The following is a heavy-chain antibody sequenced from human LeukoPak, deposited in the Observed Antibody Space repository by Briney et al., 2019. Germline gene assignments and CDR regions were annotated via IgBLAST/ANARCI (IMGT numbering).Heavy chain of an antibody. Sequence: PGRSLRLSCAASGFTFSSYAMSWVRQAPGKGLEWVSAISGSGGSTYYADSVKGRFTISRDNSKNTLYLQMNSLRAEDTAVYYCAKVSGYDYVWGSFLDYWGQGTLVTVSS. CDR1: GFTFSSYA. D-gene: IGHD3-16*01. V-gene: IGHV3-23*01. CDR3: AKVSGYDYVWGSFLDY. CDR2: ISGSGGST. J-gene: IGHJ4*02.